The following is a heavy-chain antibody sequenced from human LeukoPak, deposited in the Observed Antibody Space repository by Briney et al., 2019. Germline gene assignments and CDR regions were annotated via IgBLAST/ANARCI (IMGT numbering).Heavy chain of an antibody. J-gene: IGHJ4*02. CDR2: IRQDGNEK. CDR3: ARDRTGAGLDY. D-gene: IGHD1-14*01. V-gene: IGHV3-7*03. CDR1: GFTFSSSW. Sequence: GGSLRLSCAASGFTFSSSWISWVRRAPGKGLEWVANIRQDGNEKYFADSVKGRFTISRDNAKNSLFLQINSLRAEDTAVYYCARDRTGAGLDYWGQGTLVTVSS.